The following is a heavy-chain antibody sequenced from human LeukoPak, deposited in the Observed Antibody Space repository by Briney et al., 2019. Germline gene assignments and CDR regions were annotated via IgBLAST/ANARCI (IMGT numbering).Heavy chain of an antibody. CDR3: ARNLYYFDY. CDR1: GCNFDDYG. J-gene: IGHJ4*02. Sequence: QPGRSLRLSCTASGCNFDDYGKHWVRQAPGKGLEWVSGINWNSDKIGYADSVKGRFTISRDNAKNSLYLQLNSLRAEDMALYYCARNLYYFDYWGQGTLVTVSS. V-gene: IGHV3-9*03. CDR2: INWNSDKI.